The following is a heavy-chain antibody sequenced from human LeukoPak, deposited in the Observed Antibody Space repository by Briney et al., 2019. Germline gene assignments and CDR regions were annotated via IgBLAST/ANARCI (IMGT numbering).Heavy chain of an antibody. D-gene: IGHD2-2*01. CDR2: IYYSGST. CDR1: GGSISSDY. Sequence: SETLSLTCIVSGGSISSDYWSWIRQPPGKGLEWIGYIYYSGSTNYNPSLKSRVTISVDTSKNQFSLKLSSVTAADTAVYYCARYYCSSTSCYLDYWGQGTLVTVSS. CDR3: ARYYCSSTSCYLDY. J-gene: IGHJ4*02. V-gene: IGHV4-59*01.